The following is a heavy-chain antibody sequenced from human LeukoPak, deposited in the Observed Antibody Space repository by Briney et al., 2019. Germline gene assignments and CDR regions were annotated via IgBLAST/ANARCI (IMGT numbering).Heavy chain of an antibody. V-gene: IGHV4-39*07. Sequence: SETLSLTCTVSGGSISSSSYYWGWIRQPPGKGLEWIGSIYYSGSTYYNPSLKSRVTISVDTSKNQFSLKLSSVTAADTAVYYCARVLYQLLGLGSKNWFDPWGQGTLVTVSS. CDR3: ARVLYQLLGLGSKNWFDP. D-gene: IGHD2-2*01. CDR2: IYYSGST. J-gene: IGHJ5*02. CDR1: GGSISSSSYY.